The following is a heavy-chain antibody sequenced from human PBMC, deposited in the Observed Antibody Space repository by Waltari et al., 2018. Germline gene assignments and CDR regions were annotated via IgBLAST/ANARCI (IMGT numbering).Heavy chain of an antibody. CDR3: ASLRMGPYYYGMDV. Sequence: QVQLQQWGAGRLKPSETLSLTCAVYAGSFSGYYWSWIRQPPGKGLEWIGEINHSGSTNYNPSLKSRVTISVDTSKNQFSLKLSSVTAADTAVYYCASLRMGPYYYGMDVWGQGTTVTVSS. D-gene: IGHD2-8*01. CDR2: INHSGST. J-gene: IGHJ6*02. CDR1: AGSFSGYY. V-gene: IGHV4-34*01.